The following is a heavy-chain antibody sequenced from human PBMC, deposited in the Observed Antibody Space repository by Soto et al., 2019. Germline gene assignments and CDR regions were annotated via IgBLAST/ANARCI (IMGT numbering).Heavy chain of an antibody. D-gene: IGHD1-26*01. V-gene: IGHV3-73*01. Sequence: PGGSLRLSCAASGFTFSGSAMHWVRQASGKGLEWVGRIRSKANSYATAYAASVKGRFTISRDDSKNTAYPQMNSLKTEDTAVYYCTRHLQNSGSQPQDIWGQGTLVTVSS. CDR3: TRHLQNSGSQPQDI. CDR2: IRSKANSYAT. CDR1: GFTFSGSA. J-gene: IGHJ4*02.